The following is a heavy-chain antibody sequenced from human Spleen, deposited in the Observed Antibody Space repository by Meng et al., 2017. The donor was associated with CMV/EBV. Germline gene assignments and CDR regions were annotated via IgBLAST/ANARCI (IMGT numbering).Heavy chain of an antibody. CDR2: IYSNGNT. CDR1: GFTFDDYA. D-gene: IGHD6-13*01. J-gene: IGHJ4*02. V-gene: IGHV3-NL1*01. Sequence: GESLKISCAASGFTFDDYAMHWVRQTPGKGLEWVSVIYSNGNTYYADSVKGRFTISRDNSKNTFYLEMSDLRTEDTALYYCARGITAIASYYFDYWGQGTLVTVSS. CDR3: ARGITAIASYYFDY.